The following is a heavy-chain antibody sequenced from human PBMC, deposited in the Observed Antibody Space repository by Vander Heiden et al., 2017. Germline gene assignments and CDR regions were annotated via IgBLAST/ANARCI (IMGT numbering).Heavy chain of an antibody. Sequence: QVQLVQSGAEVKKPGSSVKVSCKAYGGTFSSYAISWVRQAPGQGLEWMGGIIPILGTANYAQKFQGRVTITADESTSTAYMELSSLRSEDTAVYYCAANYYDSSGYYRYYYYGMDVWGQGTTVTVSS. V-gene: IGHV1-69*01. CDR3: AANYYDSSGYYRYYYYGMDV. CDR2: IIPILGTA. CDR1: GGTFSSYA. D-gene: IGHD3-22*01. J-gene: IGHJ6*02.